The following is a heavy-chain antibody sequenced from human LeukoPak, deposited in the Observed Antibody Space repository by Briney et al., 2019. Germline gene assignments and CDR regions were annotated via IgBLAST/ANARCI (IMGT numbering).Heavy chain of an antibody. CDR1: GDSITSYY. Sequence: SETLSLTCNVSGDSITSYYWNWIRQPPGKGLDWIGYIYYTGSTNSNPSLKSRLTISLDTSKKHFSLKLSSVTAADTAIYYCASSYFYDGNRYFDYWGQGALVTVSS. V-gene: IGHV4-59*08. CDR2: IYYTGST. J-gene: IGHJ4*02. CDR3: ASSYFYDGNRYFDY. D-gene: IGHD3-22*01.